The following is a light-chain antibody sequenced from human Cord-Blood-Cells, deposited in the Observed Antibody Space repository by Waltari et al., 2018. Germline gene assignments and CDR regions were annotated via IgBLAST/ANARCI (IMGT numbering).Light chain of an antibody. V-gene: IGKV4-1*01. J-gene: IGKJ1*01. CDR1: QSVLYSSNNKNY. CDR3: QQYYSTPPT. CDR2: WAA. Sequence: DIVMTQSPDSLAVSLGERATINSKSSQSVLYSSNNKNYLAWYHQKPGQPPKLLIYWAATRESGVPDRFSGSGSGTDFTLTISSLQAEDVAVYYCQQYYSTPPTFGQGTKVEIK.